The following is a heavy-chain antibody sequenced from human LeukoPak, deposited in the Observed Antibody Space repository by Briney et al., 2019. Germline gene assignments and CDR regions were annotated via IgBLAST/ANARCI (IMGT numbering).Heavy chain of an antibody. CDR3: ARPGATGDFDY. D-gene: IGHD1-26*01. J-gene: IGHJ4*02. CDR2: IYPGDSDT. V-gene: IGHV5-51*01. CDR1: GYIFTSYW. Sequence: GASLQISCKGSGYIFTSYWIGWVRQVPGKGLEWMGIIYPGDSDTRYSPSFQGQVTISADKSISTAYLQWSSLKASDTAMYYCARPGATGDFDYWGQGTLVTVSS.